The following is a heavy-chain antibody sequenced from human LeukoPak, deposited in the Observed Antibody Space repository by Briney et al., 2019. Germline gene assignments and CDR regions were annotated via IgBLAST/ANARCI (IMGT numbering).Heavy chain of an antibody. J-gene: IGHJ3*02. Sequence: SETLSLTCAVYGGSFSGYYWSWIRQPPGKGLEWIGEINHSGSTNYNPSLKSRVTISVDTSKNQFSLKLSSVTAADTAVYYCARGLYYYDSSGRTDDAFDIWGQGTMVTVSS. CDR3: ARGLYYYDSSGRTDDAFDI. V-gene: IGHV4-34*01. CDR2: INHSGST. CDR1: GGSFSGYY. D-gene: IGHD3-22*01.